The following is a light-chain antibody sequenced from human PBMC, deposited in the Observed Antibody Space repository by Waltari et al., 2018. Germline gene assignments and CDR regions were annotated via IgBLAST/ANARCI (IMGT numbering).Light chain of an antibody. V-gene: IGKV1-5*03. CDR1: QSISSW. CDR2: KAS. CDR3: QQYNSYRFT. Sequence: DIQMTQSPSTLSSSGGDRVTITCRPSQSISSWLAWYQQKPGKAPKLLIYKASSLESGVPSRFSGSGSGTEFTLTISSLQPDDFATYYCQQYNSYRFTFGPGTKVDIK. J-gene: IGKJ3*01.